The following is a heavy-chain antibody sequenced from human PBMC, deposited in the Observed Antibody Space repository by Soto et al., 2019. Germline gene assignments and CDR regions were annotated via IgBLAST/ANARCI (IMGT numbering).Heavy chain of an antibody. CDR1: GGFVSSGNYY. CDR2: ITHSAST. J-gene: IGHJ4*02. V-gene: IGHV4-61*01. Sequence: SETLSLTCTVSGGFVSSGNYYWRWIRQPPGKGLERIGYITHSASTNYHPSLKSPVTISLDKSKNQFSLNLNFATAADTAAYYCARGRPHDSRSWAQVVYWGQGALVTVSS. CDR3: ARGRPHDSRSWAQVVY. D-gene: IGHD3-22*01.